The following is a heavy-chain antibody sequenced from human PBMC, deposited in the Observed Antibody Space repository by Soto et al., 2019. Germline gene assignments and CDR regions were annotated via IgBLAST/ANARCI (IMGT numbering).Heavy chain of an antibody. V-gene: IGHV1-2*04. CDR3: ARVPRYCSGGSCWHFDY. CDR2: INPNSGGT. Sequence: QVQLVQSGAEVKKPGASVKVSCKASGYTFTGYYMRWVRQAPGQGLEWMGWINPNSGGTNYAQKFQGWVTMTRDTSIITAYMELSRLRSDDTAVYYCARVPRYCSGGSCWHFDYWGQGTLVTVSS. CDR1: GYTFTGYY. D-gene: IGHD2-15*01. J-gene: IGHJ4*02.